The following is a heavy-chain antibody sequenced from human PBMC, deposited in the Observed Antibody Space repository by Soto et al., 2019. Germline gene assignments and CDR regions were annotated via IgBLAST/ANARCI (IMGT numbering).Heavy chain of an antibody. Sequence: SETLSLTCAVSGGSISSSNWWSWVRQPPGKGLEWIGEIYHSGSTNYNPSLKSRVTISVDTSKNQFSLKLSSVTAADTAVYYCARDKIYYGSGALQYYFDYWGQGTLVTVSS. V-gene: IGHV4-4*02. D-gene: IGHD3-10*01. J-gene: IGHJ4*02. CDR3: ARDKIYYGSGALQYYFDY. CDR2: IYHSGST. CDR1: GGSISSSNW.